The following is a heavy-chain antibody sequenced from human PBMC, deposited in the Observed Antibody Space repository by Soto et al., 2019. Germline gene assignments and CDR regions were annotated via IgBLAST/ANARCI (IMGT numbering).Heavy chain of an antibody. CDR3: ARPNSRYDDNWFDP. D-gene: IGHD5-12*01. V-gene: IGHV1-8*01. CDR2: MNPNSGNT. J-gene: IGHJ5*02. CDR1: GYTFTSYD. Sequence: ASVKVSCKASGYTFTSYDINWVRQATGQGLEWMGWMNPNSGNTGYAQKFKGRVTMTRNTSISTAYMELSSLTSEDTAVYYCARPNSRYDDNWFDPWGQGTLVTVSS.